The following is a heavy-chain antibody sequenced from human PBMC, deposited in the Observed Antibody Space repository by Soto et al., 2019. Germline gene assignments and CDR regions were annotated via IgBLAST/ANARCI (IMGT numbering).Heavy chain of an antibody. Sequence: SVKVSCKASGGTFSSYAISWVRQAPGQGLEWMGGIIPIFGTANYAQKFQGRVTITADESTSTAYMALSSLRSEDTAVYYCAREGVVGATCFDYWGQGTLVTVSS. J-gene: IGHJ4*02. V-gene: IGHV1-69*01. D-gene: IGHD1-26*01. CDR2: IIPIFGTA. CDR1: GGTFSSYA. CDR3: AREGVVGATCFDY.